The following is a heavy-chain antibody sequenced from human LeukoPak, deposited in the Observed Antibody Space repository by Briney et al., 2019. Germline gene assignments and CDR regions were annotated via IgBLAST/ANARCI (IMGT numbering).Heavy chain of an antibody. Sequence: KAGGSLRLSCAASGFTFSSYAMSWVRQPPGKGLEWIGEINHSGSTNYNPSLKSRVTISVDTSKNQFSLKLSSVTAADTAVYYCARFSSSGLDYWGQGTLVTVSS. CDR2: INHSGST. CDR1: GFTFSSYA. CDR3: ARFSSSGLDY. D-gene: IGHD3-22*01. V-gene: IGHV4-34*01. J-gene: IGHJ4*02.